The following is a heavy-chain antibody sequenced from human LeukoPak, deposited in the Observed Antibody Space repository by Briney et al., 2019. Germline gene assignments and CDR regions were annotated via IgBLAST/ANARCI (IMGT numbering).Heavy chain of an antibody. V-gene: IGHV3-73*01. J-gene: IGHJ6*02. CDR2: IRSKANSYAT. CDR3: TRGRECQLPGVDYYYGMDV. Sequence: GGSLRLSCAASGFTFSGSAMHWVRQASGKGLEWVGRIRSKANSYATAYAASVKGRFTISRDDSKNTAYLQMNSLKTEDTAVYYCTRGRECQLPGVDYYYGMDVWGQGTTVTVSS. CDR1: GFTFSGSA. D-gene: IGHD2-2*01.